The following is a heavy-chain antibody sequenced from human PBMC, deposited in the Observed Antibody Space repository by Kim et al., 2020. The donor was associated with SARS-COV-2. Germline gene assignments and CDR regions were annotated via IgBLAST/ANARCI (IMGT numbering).Heavy chain of an antibody. D-gene: IGHD2-2*01. J-gene: IGHJ4*02. CDR3: ARGGGYCSSTSCFHFDY. Sequence: YSPKFQGRVTITRDTSASTAYMELSSLRSEDTAVYYCARGGGYCSSTSCFHFDYWGQGTLVTVSS. V-gene: IGHV1-3*01.